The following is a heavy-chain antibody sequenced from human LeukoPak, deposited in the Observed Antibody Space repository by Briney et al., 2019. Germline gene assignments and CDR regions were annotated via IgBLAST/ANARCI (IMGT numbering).Heavy chain of an antibody. V-gene: IGHV4-30-4*01. CDR3: ARWDIVVVPAAINPGY. CDR1: GGSISSGDYY. J-gene: IGHJ4*02. D-gene: IGHD2-2*01. Sequence: SETLSLTCTVSGGSISSGDYYWSWIRQPPGKGLEWIGYIYYSGSTYYNPSLKSRVTISVDTSKNQFSLKLSSVTAADTAVYYCARWDIVVVPAAINPGYWSQGTLVTVSS. CDR2: IYYSGST.